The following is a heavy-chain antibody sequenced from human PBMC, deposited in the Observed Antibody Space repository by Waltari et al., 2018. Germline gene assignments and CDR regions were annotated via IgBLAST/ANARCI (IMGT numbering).Heavy chain of an antibody. Sequence: QAQLVESGGGVVQPGRSLRLSCAASGFTFSSYLIQWVRQAPGKGLEWVAGISEDGRSRYYANSVKGRFTISRDNSKNALFLQMNSLRVGDTAVYYCAKLPRLVTSTWRPAFDIWGRGTMVTVSS. V-gene: IGHV3-30*01. CDR2: ISEDGRSR. CDR3: AKLPRLVTSTWRPAFDI. D-gene: IGHD6-19*01. J-gene: IGHJ3*02. CDR1: GFTFSSYL.